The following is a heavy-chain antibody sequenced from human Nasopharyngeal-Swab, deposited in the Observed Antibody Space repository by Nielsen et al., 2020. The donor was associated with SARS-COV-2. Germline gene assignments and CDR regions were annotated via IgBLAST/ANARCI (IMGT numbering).Heavy chain of an antibody. V-gene: IGHV3-30*18. CDR2: ISYDGSNK. Sequence: GGSLRLSCAASGFTFSSYGMHWVRQAPGKGLEWVAVISYDGSNKYYADSVKGRFTISRDNSKNTLYLQMNSLRAEDTAVYYCAKLGIAVAGSDYWGQGTLVTISS. J-gene: IGHJ4*02. D-gene: IGHD6-19*01. CDR3: AKLGIAVAGSDY. CDR1: GFTFSSYG.